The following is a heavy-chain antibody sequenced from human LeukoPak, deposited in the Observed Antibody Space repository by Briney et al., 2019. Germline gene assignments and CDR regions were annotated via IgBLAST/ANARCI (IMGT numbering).Heavy chain of an antibody. J-gene: IGHJ4*02. CDR1: GFTFSSYG. CDR3: ARVDLYSSGWYDY. V-gene: IGHV3-23*01. D-gene: IGHD6-19*01. CDR2: TSGSGGST. Sequence: GGSLRLSCAASGFTFSSYGMIWVRQAPGKGLEWVSGTSGSGGSTYYADSVKGRFTISRDNAKNSLYLQMNSLRAEDTAVYYCARVDLYSSGWYDYWGQGTLVTVSS.